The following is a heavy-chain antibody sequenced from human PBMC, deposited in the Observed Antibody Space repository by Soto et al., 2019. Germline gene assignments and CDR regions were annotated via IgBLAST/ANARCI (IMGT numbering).Heavy chain of an antibody. D-gene: IGHD3-10*01. CDR3: ARGWFGPDV. CDR1: GFTLSGRS. V-gene: IGHV3-74*01. CDR2: IDNAGTDS. J-gene: IGHJ6*04. Sequence: VQLVESGGGLVKPGGSLRLSCAASGFTLSGRSMHWVRQAPGKGLVWVSGIDNAGTDSTYADSVKGRFTSSRDNAKNMLYLQMNSLRVEDTAVYYCARGWFGPDVWGKGTTVTVSS.